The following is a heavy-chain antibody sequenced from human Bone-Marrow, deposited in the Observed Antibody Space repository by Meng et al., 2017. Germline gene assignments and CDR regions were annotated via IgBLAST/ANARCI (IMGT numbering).Heavy chain of an antibody. Sequence: SCKASGYTFTSYVMNWVRQAPGKGLEWVSGINWNGGSTGYADSVKGRFTISRDNAKNSLYLQMNSLRAEDTALYYCARERGYGDTYYFDYWGQGTLVTVSS. J-gene: IGHJ4*02. V-gene: IGHV3-20*04. D-gene: IGHD4-17*01. CDR3: ARERGYGDTYYFDY. CDR1: GYTFTSYV. CDR2: INWNGGST.